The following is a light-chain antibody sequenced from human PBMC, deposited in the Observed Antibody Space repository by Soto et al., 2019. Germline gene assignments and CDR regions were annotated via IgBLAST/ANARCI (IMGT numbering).Light chain of an antibody. V-gene: IGKV3-15*01. CDR3: HQQNNWPYT. Sequence: EIVMTQSPATLSVSPGGSATLSCRASQHVSSNFAWYRQKPGQAPTPLIYRASTRATGIPARCIGSGSATKVTPPSSSLLSEDFAVEYCHQQNNWPYTFGQGTKLEIK. J-gene: IGKJ2*01. CDR2: RAS. CDR1: QHVSSN.